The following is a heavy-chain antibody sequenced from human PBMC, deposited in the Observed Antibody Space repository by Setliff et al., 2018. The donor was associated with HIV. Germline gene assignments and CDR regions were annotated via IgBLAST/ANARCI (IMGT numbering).Heavy chain of an antibody. V-gene: IGHV5-10-1*01. D-gene: IGHD2-21*01. CDR1: GYSFTSYW. CDR3: ARLSIPAYYYMDV. CDR2: IDPSDSNT. J-gene: IGHJ6*03. Sequence: GESLKISCKGSGYSFTSYWISWVRQMPGKGLEWMGRIDPSDSNTNYSPSFQGHVTISADTSISTAYMELRSLRSDDTAVYYCARLSIPAYYYMDVWGKGTTVTVSS.